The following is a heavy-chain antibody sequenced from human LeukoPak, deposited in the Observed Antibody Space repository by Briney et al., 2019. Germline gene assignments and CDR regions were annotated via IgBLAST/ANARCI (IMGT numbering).Heavy chain of an antibody. CDR3: ARDQRSSSWFDY. Sequence: GGSLRLSCAASGLTFSSYAMNWVRQAPGKGLEWVAVISYDGSNKYYADSVKGRFTISRDSSKNTVYLQMNSLRAEDTAVYYCARDQRSSSWFDYWGQGTLVTVSS. J-gene: IGHJ4*02. CDR1: GLTFSSYA. CDR2: ISYDGSNK. D-gene: IGHD6-13*01. V-gene: IGHV3-30-3*01.